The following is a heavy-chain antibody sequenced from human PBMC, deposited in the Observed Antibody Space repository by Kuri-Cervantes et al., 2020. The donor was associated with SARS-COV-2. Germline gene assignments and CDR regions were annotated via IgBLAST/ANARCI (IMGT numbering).Heavy chain of an antibody. D-gene: IGHD5-18*01. CDR1: GGTFSSYA. J-gene: IGHJ4*02. CDR3: ARHVSRRYSYGWDFDY. Sequence: AVKVSCKASGGTFSSYAISWVRQAPGQGLEWMGGIIPIFGTANYAQKFQGRVTITADESTSTAYMELSSLRSEDTAVYYCARHVSRRYSYGWDFDYWGQGTLVTVSS. V-gene: IGHV1-69*13. CDR2: IIPIFGTA.